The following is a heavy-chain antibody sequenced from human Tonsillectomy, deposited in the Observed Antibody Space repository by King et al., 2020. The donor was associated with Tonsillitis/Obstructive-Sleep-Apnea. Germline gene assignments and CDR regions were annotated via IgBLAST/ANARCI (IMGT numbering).Heavy chain of an antibody. V-gene: IGHV3-9*01. J-gene: IGHJ6*03. D-gene: IGHD1-1*01. CDR2: ISWDSRSV. CDR3: AKDSSANYYYYMDV. Sequence: VQLVESGGGLVQPGRSLRLSCAASGLTFDDYAMHWVRQAPGKGLEWVSGISWDSRSVRYADSVKGRFTVSRDNAKNSLYLQMNSLRPEDTALYYCAKDSSANYYYYMDVWGKGATVTVSS. CDR1: GLTFDDYA.